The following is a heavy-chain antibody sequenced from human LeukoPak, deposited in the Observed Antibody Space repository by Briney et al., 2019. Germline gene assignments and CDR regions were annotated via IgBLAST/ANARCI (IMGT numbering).Heavy chain of an antibody. V-gene: IGHV3-30-3*01. CDR2: ISYHGSNQ. D-gene: IGHD3-22*01. CDR3: ASDPFDSSGYYPLDY. CDR1: GFTFSRYA. J-gene: IGHJ4*02. Sequence: GGSLRLSCAASGFTFSRYAMHWVRQAPGKGLEWVAVISYHGSNQYYADSMKGRFTISRDNSKSTLYLQMNSLRPEDTAVYYCASDPFDSSGYYPLDYWGQGTLVTVST.